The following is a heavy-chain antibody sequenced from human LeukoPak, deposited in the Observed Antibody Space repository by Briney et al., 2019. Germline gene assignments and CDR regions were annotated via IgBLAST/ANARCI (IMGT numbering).Heavy chain of an antibody. CDR1: GFTLSSYA. V-gene: IGHV3-23*01. D-gene: IGHD3-10*01. CDR3: ARHITMVRGVIKRPDWFFDL. Sequence: GGSLRLPCAASGFTLSSYAMSWVRQAPGKGLEWVSGISGSGGSTYYADSVKGRFTISRDNSKNTLYLQMNSLRAEDTAVYYCARHITMVRGVIKRPDWFFDLWGRGTLVTVSS. CDR2: ISGSGGST. J-gene: IGHJ2*01.